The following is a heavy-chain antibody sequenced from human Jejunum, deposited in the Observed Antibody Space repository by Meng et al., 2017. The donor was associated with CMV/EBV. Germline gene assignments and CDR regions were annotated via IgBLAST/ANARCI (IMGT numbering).Heavy chain of an antibody. J-gene: IGHJ5*02. CDR1: GYTFTTNG. V-gene: IGHV1-18*01. Sequence: VPMVQSGAEVKKPGASVKVSCKASGYTFTTNGISWVRQAPGQGLEWMGWISAYNGNTNYAQNLQGRFTMTTDTSTSTAYMELRSLRSDDTAVYYCARDLPGGTKGTWLDLWGQGTLVTVSS. CDR3: ARDLPGGTKGTWLDL. D-gene: IGHD1-14*01. CDR2: ISAYNGNT.